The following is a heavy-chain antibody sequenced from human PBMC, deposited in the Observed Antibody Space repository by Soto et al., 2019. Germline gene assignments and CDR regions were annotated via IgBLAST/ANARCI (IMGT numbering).Heavy chain of an antibody. V-gene: IGHV1-18*01. CDR3: AASGGNYFGLDV. CDR1: DNTFTHYG. CDR2: ISGYNGNT. D-gene: IGHD5-12*01. J-gene: IGHJ6*02. Sequence: APVNLSCKSSDNTFTHYGINWVRQAPGQGLELMGWISGYNGNTKYAQKFQDRVTMTAXXXXXXAXMXVXSXTSDXTGVYFCAASGGNYFGLDVWGQGTTVTVS.